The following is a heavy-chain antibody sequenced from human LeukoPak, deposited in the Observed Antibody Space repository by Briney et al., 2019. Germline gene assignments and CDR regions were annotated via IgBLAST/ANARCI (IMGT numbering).Heavy chain of an antibody. D-gene: IGHD6-6*01. CDR2: INPNSGGT. Sequence: ASVKVSCKASGYTFSDFYVHWVRQAPGQGLEWMGWINPNSGGTNYAQKFQGRVTMTRDTSISTAYMELIRLRSADTAVYYCARVGRAFTARSSFFDYWGQGTLVTVSS. CDR1: GYTFSDFY. J-gene: IGHJ4*02. CDR3: ARVGRAFTARSSFFDY. V-gene: IGHV1-2*02.